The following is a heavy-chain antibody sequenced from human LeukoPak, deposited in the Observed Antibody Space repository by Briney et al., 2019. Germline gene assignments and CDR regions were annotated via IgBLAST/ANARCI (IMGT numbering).Heavy chain of an antibody. CDR2: IYYSGST. V-gene: IGHV4-59*08. J-gene: IGHJ4*02. CDR3: ARHFSNYGAFYFDY. CDR1: GGSISSYY. D-gene: IGHD3-10*01. Sequence: SENLSLTCTVSGGSISSYYWSWIRQPPGKGLEWIGYIYYSGSTNYNPSLKSRVTISVDTSKNQFSLKLSSVTAADTAVYYCARHFSNYGAFYFDYWGQGTLVTVSS.